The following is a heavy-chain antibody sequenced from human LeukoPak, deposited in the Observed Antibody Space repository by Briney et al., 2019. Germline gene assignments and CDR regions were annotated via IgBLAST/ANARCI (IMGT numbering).Heavy chain of an antibody. J-gene: IGHJ6*03. CDR3: ARDKGTEGTYYYYYIDV. V-gene: IGHV1-18*01. CDR2: ISAHSGNT. Sequence: ASVKVSCKASGYSFTSYGISWVRQAPGQGLEWMGWISAHSGNTNYEEKLQGRVTLSTDTSTSTAYMELRSLRSDDTAVYYCARDKGTEGTYYYYYIDVWGKGTTVTVSS. D-gene: IGHD1/OR15-1a*01. CDR1: GYSFTSYG.